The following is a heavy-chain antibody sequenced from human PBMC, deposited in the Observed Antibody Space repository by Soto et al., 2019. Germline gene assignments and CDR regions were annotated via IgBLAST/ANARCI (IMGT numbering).Heavy chain of an antibody. J-gene: IGHJ4*02. CDR3: ARGVVSTGYFDY. Sequence: EVQLAESGGGLVQPGGSLRLSCAASGFTFSDHYMDWVRQAPGKGLEWVGRSRDKVHSHTTEYAASVKGRFTISRSDSENSLYRQMNSLKTEDTAVYYCARGVVSTGYFDYWGQGTLVTVSS. CDR2: SRDKVHSHTT. V-gene: IGHV3-72*01. D-gene: IGHD2-15*01. CDR1: GFTFSDHY.